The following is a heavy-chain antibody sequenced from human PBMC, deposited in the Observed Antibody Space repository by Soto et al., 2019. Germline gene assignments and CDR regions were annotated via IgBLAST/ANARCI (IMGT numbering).Heavy chain of an antibody. V-gene: IGHV4-59*01. CDR3: ARMEVTRVIGYFDY. CDR1: GGSISSYY. D-gene: IGHD2-21*02. CDR2: IYYSGST. J-gene: IGHJ4*02. Sequence: SETLSLTCTVSGGSISSYYWSWIRQPPGKGLEWIGYIYYSGSTNYNPSLKSRVTISVDTSKNQFSLKLSSVTAADTAVYYCARMEVTRVIGYFDYGGQGTLVTVSS.